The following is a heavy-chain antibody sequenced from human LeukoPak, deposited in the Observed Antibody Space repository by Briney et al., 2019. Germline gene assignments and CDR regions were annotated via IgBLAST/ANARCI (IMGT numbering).Heavy chain of an antibody. Sequence: GGSLRLSCAASGFTFSSYGMHWVRQAPGKGLEWVAVVSYDGSNKYYADSVKGRFTISRDNSKNTLYLQMNSLRAEDTAVYYCAKDLYDYGDYMLFDYWGQGTLVTVSS. V-gene: IGHV3-30*18. CDR3: AKDLYDYGDYMLFDY. CDR2: VSYDGSNK. D-gene: IGHD4-17*01. J-gene: IGHJ4*02. CDR1: GFTFSSYG.